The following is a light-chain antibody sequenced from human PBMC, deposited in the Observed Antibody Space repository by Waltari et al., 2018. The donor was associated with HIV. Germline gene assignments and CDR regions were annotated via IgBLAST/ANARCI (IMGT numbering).Light chain of an antibody. CDR2: EVN. Sequence: QSALPQPPSASGSPGQSVTIPYTGTSSDVGGSKYVSWYQQPPGKAPKHMIYEVNRRPSGVPDRFSGSKSANTASLTVSGLQADDEADYYCNSYAGSNNWVFGGGTKLTVL. CDR3: NSYAGSNNWV. V-gene: IGLV2-8*01. J-gene: IGLJ3*02. CDR1: SSDVGGSKY.